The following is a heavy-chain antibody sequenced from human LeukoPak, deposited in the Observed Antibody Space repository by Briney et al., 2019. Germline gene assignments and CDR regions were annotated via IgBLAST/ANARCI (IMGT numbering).Heavy chain of an antibody. CDR1: GYTFTDYY. D-gene: IGHD5-18*01. V-gene: IGHV1-69*02. CDR3: ARNGGYGYYGMDV. J-gene: IGHJ6*04. CDR2: IIPILGIA. Sequence: SVKVSCKTSGYTFTDYYIHWVRQAPGQGLEWMGRIIPILGIANYAQKSQGRVTITADKSTSTAYMELSSLRSEDTAVYYCARNGGYGYYGMDVWGKGTTVTVSS.